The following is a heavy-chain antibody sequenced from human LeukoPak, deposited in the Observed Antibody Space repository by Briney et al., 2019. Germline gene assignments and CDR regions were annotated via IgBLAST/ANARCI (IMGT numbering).Heavy chain of an antibody. V-gene: IGHV3-23*01. CDR2: ISGSGANT. CDR3: ARIPIRGKPYYYYYYYMDV. D-gene: IGHD3-10*01. Sequence: GGSLRLSCAASGFIFSDYGITWVRQAPGKGLEWVSGISGSGANTYFADSVKGRSTISRDNSKNTVYLQMNSLRAEDTAVYYCARIPIRGKPYYYYYYYMDVWGKGTTVTISS. CDR1: GFIFSDYG. J-gene: IGHJ6*03.